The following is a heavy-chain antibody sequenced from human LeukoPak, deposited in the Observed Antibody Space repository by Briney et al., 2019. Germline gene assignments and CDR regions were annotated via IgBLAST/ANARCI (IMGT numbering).Heavy chain of an antibody. V-gene: IGHV3-7*01. D-gene: IGHD3-9*01. CDR1: GFTFSSYW. CDR3: ASFGARYDILTGYSYYYGMDV. Sequence: HPGGSLRLSCAASGFTFSSYWMSWVRQAPGKGLEWVANIKQDGSEKYYVDSVKGRFTISRDNAKNSLYLQMNSLRAKDTAVYYCASFGARYDILTGYSYYYGMDVWGQGTTVTVSS. J-gene: IGHJ6*02. CDR2: IKQDGSEK.